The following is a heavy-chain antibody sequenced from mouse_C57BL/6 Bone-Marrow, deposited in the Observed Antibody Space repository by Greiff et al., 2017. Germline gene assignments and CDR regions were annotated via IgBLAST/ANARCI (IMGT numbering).Heavy chain of an antibody. D-gene: IGHD2-5*01. Sequence: VQLKQSGPGLVKPSPSLSLTCSVTGYSITSGYYWNWIRQFPGNKLEWMGYISYDGSNNYNPSLKNRISITHDTSKNQFFLKLNSVTTEDTATYYCARGQDYSNIYYAMGYWGQGTSVTVSS. CDR1: GYSITSGYY. J-gene: IGHJ4*01. CDR3: ARGQDYSNIYYAMGY. CDR2: ISYDGSN. V-gene: IGHV3-6*01.